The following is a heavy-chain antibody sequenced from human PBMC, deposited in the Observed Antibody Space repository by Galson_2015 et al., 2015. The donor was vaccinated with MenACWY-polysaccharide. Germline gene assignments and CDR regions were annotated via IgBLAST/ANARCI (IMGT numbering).Heavy chain of an antibody. V-gene: IGHV3-11*01. CDR3: ASRSTPVDNHAFDS. Sequence: SLRLSCAASGFTYRDYYMNWIRQAPGKGLEWISYISYSGNIIYYADSAKGRFTISWDTAKKSLYLLMDGLRADDTAVYYCASRSTPVDNHAFDSWGQGTMVIVSS. CDR1: GFTYRDYY. J-gene: IGHJ3*01. D-gene: IGHD1-14*01. CDR2: ISYSGNII.